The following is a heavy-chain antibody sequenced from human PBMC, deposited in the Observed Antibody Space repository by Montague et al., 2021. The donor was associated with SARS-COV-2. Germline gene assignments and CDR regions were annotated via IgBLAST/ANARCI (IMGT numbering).Heavy chain of an antibody. Sequence: SETLSLTCTVSGGSISSYYWSWIRQPPGKGLEWIGYMYYSGSTNYNPSLKSRVTLSVDTSKNQFSLKLSSVTVADTAVYYCARDIDYWGQGTMVTVSS. J-gene: IGHJ4*02. CDR3: ARDIDY. CDR1: GGSISSYY. V-gene: IGHV4-59*13. CDR2: MYYSGST.